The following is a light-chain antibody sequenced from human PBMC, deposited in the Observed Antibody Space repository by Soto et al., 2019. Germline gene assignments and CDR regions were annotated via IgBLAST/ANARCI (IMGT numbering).Light chain of an antibody. CDR3: HHRSSWPAT. V-gene: IGKV3-11*01. CDR2: DVS. CDR1: QSAGSA. Sequence: ETVLTQSPATLSLSPGEGATLSCRASQSAGSALAWYQQKPGQAPRLLIHDVSIRATGVPARFSGSGSGTGFTLTISNLESEDFAVYYCHHRSSWPATFGQGTKVEI. J-gene: IGKJ1*01.